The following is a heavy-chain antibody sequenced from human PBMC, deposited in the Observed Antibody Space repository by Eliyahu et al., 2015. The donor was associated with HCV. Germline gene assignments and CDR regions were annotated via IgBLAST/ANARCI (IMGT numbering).Heavy chain of an antibody. CDR3: ARDSSGYDY. D-gene: IGHD3-22*01. CDR2: ISWXGGST. J-gene: IGHJ4*02. CDR1: GFTFDDYA. V-gene: IGHV3-43D*04. Sequence: EVQLVESGGVVVQPGGFLRLSCAASGFTFDDYAMHWVRQAPGKGLEWVSXISWXGGSTYXADSVKGRFTISRDNSKNSLYLQMNSLRAEDTALYYCARDSSGYDYWGQGTLVTVSS.